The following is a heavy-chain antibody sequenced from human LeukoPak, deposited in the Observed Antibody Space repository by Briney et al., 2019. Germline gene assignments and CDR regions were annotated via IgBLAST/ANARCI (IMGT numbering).Heavy chain of an antibody. CDR3: ASEGTTHAFDI. CDR2: ISAYNGNT. V-gene: IGHV1-18*01. D-gene: IGHD4-17*01. Sequence: ASVKVSCKASGYTFTSYGISWVRQAPGQGLEWMGWISAYNGNTNYAQKFQGRVTMTRDTSISTAYMELSRLRSDDTAVYYCASEGTTHAFDIWGQGTMVTVSS. J-gene: IGHJ3*02. CDR1: GYTFTSYG.